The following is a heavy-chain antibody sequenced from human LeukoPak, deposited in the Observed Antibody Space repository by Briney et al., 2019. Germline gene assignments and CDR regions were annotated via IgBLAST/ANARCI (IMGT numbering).Heavy chain of an antibody. V-gene: IGHV4-39*07. J-gene: IGHJ5*02. D-gene: IGHD6-19*01. CDR3: ARDARDQWLVGINWFDP. Sequence: SETLSLTCTVSGGSISSSSYYWGWIRQPPGKGLEWIGSIYYSGSTNYNPSLKSRVTISVDTSKNQFSLKLSSVTAADTAVYYCARDARDQWLVGINWFDPWGQGTLVTVSS. CDR1: GGSISSSSYY. CDR2: IYYSGST.